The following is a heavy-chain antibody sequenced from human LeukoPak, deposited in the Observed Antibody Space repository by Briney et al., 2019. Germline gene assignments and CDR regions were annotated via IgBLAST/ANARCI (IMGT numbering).Heavy chain of an antibody. J-gene: IGHJ3*02. CDR1: GGSFSGYY. D-gene: IGHD3-9*01. CDR3: ARDYDILTGYHAFDI. CDR2: INHSGST. V-gene: IGHV4-34*01. Sequence: SETLSLTCAVYGGSFSGYYWSWIRQPPGKGLEWIGEINHSGSTNYNPSLKSRVTISVDTSKNQFSLKLSSVTAADTAVYYCARDYDILTGYHAFDIWGQGTMVTVSS.